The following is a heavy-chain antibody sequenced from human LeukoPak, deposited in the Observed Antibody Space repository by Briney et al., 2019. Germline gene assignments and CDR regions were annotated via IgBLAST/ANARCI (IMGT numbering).Heavy chain of an antibody. Sequence: PGESLKISCKGSGYSFTNYRIGLVRQMPGKGLEWMGTIYPGDSDTRYSPSFQGQVTISVDKSISTAYLQWSSLKASDTTMYYCARRRTLRLDAFDPWGQGTLVTVSS. CDR3: ARRRTLRLDAFDP. J-gene: IGHJ5*02. CDR2: IYPGDSDT. V-gene: IGHV5-51*01. D-gene: IGHD5/OR15-5a*01. CDR1: GYSFTNYR.